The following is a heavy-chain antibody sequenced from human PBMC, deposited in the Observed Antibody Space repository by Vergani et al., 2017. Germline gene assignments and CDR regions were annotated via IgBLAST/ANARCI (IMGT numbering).Heavy chain of an antibody. D-gene: IGHD6-6*01. CDR1: GGSISSYY. CDR2: IYYSGST. Sequence: QVQLQESGPGLVKPSETLSLTCTVSGGSISSYYWSWIRQPPGKGLEWIGYIYYSGSTNYNPSLKSRVTISVDTSKNQFSLKLSSVTAADTAVYYCARERVGSIAARLDYWGQGTLVTVSS. CDR3: ARERVGSIAARLDY. J-gene: IGHJ4*02. V-gene: IGHV4-59*01.